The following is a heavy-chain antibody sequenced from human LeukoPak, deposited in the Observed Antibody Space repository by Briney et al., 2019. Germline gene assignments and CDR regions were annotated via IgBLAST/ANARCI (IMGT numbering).Heavy chain of an antibody. CDR1: GFPFSTTA. D-gene: IGHD6-19*01. CDR2: ITGNGGNR. CDR3: AKDKCSAISGWYWSDY. V-gene: IGHV3-23*01. J-gene: IGHJ4*02. Sequence: GGSLRLSRAASGFPFSTTAKRWARQAPGKGLEWVAGITGNGGNRYYADAVKGRFTISRDNSRSTVDLQLNSLRTEDTALDHCAKDKCSAISGWYWSDYCGQGTLVTVSS.